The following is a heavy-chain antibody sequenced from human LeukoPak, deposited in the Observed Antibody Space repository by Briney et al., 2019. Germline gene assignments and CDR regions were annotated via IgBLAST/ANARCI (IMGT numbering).Heavy chain of an antibody. J-gene: IGHJ4*02. D-gene: IGHD6-13*01. V-gene: IGHV3-30*03. CDR2: ISYDGSNK. CDR1: GFTFSSYG. CDR3: ARVFPYSSSWYVPEDLDY. Sequence: GGSLRLSCAASGFTFSSYGMHWVRQAPGKGLEWVAVISYDGSNKYYADSVKGRFTISRDNSKNTLYLQMNSLRAEDTAVYYCARVFPYSSSWYVPEDLDYWGQGTLVTVSS.